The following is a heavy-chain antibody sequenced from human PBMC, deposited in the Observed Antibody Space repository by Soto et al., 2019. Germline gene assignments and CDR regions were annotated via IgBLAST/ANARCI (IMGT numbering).Heavy chain of an antibody. D-gene: IGHD1-26*01. V-gene: IGHV3-30*18. Sequence: GGSLRLSCAASGFTFSSYGMHWVRQAPGKGLEWVAVISYDGSNKYYADSVKGRFTISRDDSANTMSLQMNNLRVEDTAVYYCAKDLIVQGPLAGMDAWGQGTTVTVSS. CDR3: AKDLIVQGPLAGMDA. J-gene: IGHJ6*02. CDR2: ISYDGSNK. CDR1: GFTFSSYG.